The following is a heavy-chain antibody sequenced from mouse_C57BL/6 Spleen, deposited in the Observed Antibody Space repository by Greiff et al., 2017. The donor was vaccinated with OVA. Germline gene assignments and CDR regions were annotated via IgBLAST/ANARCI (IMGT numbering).Heavy chain of an antibody. V-gene: IGHV1-59*01. Sequence: QVQLQQPGAELVRPGTSVKLSCKASGYTFTSYWMHWVKQRPGQGLEWIGVIDTSDSYTNYSQKFKGKATLTVDTSSSTAYMQLSSLTSEDSAVYYCARSDYSNPDYWGQGTTLTVSS. CDR1: GYTFTSYW. CDR3: ARSDYSNPDY. D-gene: IGHD2-5*01. J-gene: IGHJ2*01. CDR2: IDTSDSYT.